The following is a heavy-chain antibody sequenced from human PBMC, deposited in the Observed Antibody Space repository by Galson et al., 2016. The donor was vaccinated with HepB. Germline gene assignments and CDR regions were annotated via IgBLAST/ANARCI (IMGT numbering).Heavy chain of an antibody. CDR1: GFTFSSNA. CDR2: ISGTGSAT. CDR3: TKGGRGTATHEYYFDY. V-gene: IGHV3-23*01. Sequence: SLRLSCAASGFTFSSNAMSWVRQAPGKGLEWVSGISGTGSATYYADAVTGRFTISRDNSKNTLYLQMNSLRAEDTGLYYCTKGGRGTATHEYYFDYWGQGTLVTVSS. J-gene: IGHJ4*02. D-gene: IGHD2-21*02.